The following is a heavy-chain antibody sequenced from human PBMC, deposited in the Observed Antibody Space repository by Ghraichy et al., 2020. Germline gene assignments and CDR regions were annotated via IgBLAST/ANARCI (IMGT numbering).Heavy chain of an antibody. CDR1: GGSISSYY. CDR2: IYYSGST. V-gene: IGHV4-59*01. J-gene: IGHJ5*02. D-gene: IGHD3-9*01. CDR3: AREEASMLTGCWSWFDP. Sequence: SDTLSLTCTVSGGSISSYYWSWIRQPPGKGLERIGYIYYSGSTNYNPSLKSRVTISVDTSKNQFSLKLSSVTAADTAVYYCAREEASMLTGCWSWFDPWGQGTLVTVSS.